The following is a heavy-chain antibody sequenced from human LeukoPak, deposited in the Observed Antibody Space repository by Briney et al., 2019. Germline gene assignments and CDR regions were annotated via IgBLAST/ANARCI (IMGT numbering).Heavy chain of an antibody. V-gene: IGHV1-18*01. D-gene: IGHD5-18*01. CDR3: ARDPEGYSDSSFDP. Sequence: GASVTVSFKASGCTFTCYGFSWVRQAPGQGLDWMGWISAYNGNTNYAQKLQGRVPMTTDTSTSTAYMVLRSLRSDDTAVYYCARDPEGYSDSSFDPWGQGTLVTVSS. CDR1: GCTFTCYG. CDR2: ISAYNGNT. J-gene: IGHJ5*02.